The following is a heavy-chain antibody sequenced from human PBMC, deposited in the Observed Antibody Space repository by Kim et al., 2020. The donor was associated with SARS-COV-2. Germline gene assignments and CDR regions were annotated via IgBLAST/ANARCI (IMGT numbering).Heavy chain of an antibody. J-gene: IGHJ6*02. CDR2: IYYSGST. CDR1: GGSVSSGSYY. D-gene: IGHD3-10*01. CDR3: ARDFNMVRGSENYYYYGMDV. V-gene: IGHV4-61*01. Sequence: SETLSLTCTVSGGSVSSGSYYWSWIRQPPGKGLEWIGYIYYSGSTNYNPSLKSRVTISVDTSKNQFSLKLSSVTAADTAVYYCARDFNMVRGSENYYYYGMDVWGQGTTVTVSS.